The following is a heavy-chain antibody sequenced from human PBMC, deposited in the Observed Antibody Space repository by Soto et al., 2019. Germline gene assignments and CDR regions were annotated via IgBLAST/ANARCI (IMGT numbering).Heavy chain of an antibody. V-gene: IGHV1-69*12. D-gene: IGHD2-2*01. Sequence: QVQLVQSGAEVKKPGSSVKVSCKASGGTFSSYAISWVRQAPGQGLEWMGGIIPIFGTANYAQKFQGRVTITADESTSTASMELSSLRSEDTAVYYCARGSVLVPADRTSRYGMDVWGQGTTVTVSS. CDR1: GGTFSSYA. CDR2: IIPIFGTA. J-gene: IGHJ6*02. CDR3: ARGSVLVPADRTSRYGMDV.